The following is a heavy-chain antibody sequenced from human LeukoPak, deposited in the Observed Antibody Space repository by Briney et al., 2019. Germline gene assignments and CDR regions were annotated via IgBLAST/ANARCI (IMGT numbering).Heavy chain of an antibody. CDR3: ARTVDTAMVTIDY. D-gene: IGHD5-18*01. V-gene: IGHV3-30-3*01. J-gene: IGHJ4*02. CDR2: ISYDGSNK. CDR1: GFTFSSYA. Sequence: PGGSLRLSCAASGFTFSSYAMHWVRQAPGKGLEWVAVISYDGSNKYYADSVKGRFTISRDNSKNTLHLQMNSLRAEDTAIYYCARTVDTAMVTIDYWGQGTLVTVSS.